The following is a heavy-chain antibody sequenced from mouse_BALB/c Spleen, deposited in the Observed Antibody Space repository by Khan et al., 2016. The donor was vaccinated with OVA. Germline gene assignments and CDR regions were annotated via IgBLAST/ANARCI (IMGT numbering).Heavy chain of an antibody. D-gene: IGHD1-3*01. CDR3: ARLEDI. CDR2: IWAGGSK. CDR1: GFSLTSYG. V-gene: IGHV2-9*02. J-gene: IGHJ2*01. Sequence: VQLQQSGPGLVAPSQSLSITCTVSGFSLTSYGVHWVRQPPGKGLEWLGVIWAGGSKNYNSALMSRLGIRKDNSKSQVVLKMNSLQTDDTAMYYCARLEDIWGQGTTLTVSS.